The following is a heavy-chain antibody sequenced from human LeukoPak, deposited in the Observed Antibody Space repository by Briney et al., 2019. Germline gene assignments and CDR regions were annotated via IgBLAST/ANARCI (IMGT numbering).Heavy chain of an antibody. CDR1: GFTFSNYA. CDR2: ISGSADST. V-gene: IGHV3-23*01. J-gene: IGHJ4*02. D-gene: IGHD5-18*01. Sequence: GVLRLSCAASGFTFSNYAMRWVRQAPGKGLEWVSAISGSADSTYDADSVKGRFTISRDNSKNTLYLQMNSLRAEDTALYYCAKDPGYNYGNYFDYWGQGTLVTVSS. CDR3: AKDPGYNYGNYFDY.